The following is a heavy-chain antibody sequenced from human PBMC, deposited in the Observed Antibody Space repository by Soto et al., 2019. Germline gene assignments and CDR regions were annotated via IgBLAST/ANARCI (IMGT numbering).Heavy chain of an antibody. CDR2: ISSSSSTI. Sequence: GGSLRLSCAASGFTFSSYSMNWVRQAPGKGPEWVSYISSSSSTIYYADSVKGRFTISRDNAKNSLYLQMNSLRAEDTAVYYCARVSGGYFDYYYYMDVWGKGTTVTVSS. CDR1: GFTFSSYS. J-gene: IGHJ6*03. D-gene: IGHD3-10*01. V-gene: IGHV3-48*01. CDR3: ARVSGGYFDYYYYMDV.